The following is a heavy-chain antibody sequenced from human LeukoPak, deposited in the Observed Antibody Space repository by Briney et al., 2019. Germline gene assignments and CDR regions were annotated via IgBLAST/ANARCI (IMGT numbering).Heavy chain of an antibody. V-gene: IGHV4-34*01. CDR3: ARRYYDFWSGYHPHQYGIFDY. CDR2: INHSGST. CDR1: GGSFSGYY. Sequence: SETLSLTCAVYGGSFSGYYWSWIRQPPGKGLEWIGEINHSGSTNYNPSLKSRVTISVDTSKNQFSLKLSSVTAADTAVYYCARRYYDFWSGYHPHQYGIFDYWGQGTLVTVSS. J-gene: IGHJ4*02. D-gene: IGHD3-3*01.